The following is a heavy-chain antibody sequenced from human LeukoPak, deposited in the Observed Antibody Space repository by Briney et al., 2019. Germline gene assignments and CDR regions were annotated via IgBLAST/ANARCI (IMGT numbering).Heavy chain of an antibody. J-gene: IGHJ6*03. D-gene: IGHD7-27*01. CDR2: IIPIYGTP. CDR1: GGSFSTTG. Sequence: ASVKVSCKASGGSFSTTGFSWVRQAPGQGLEWIGAIIPIYGTPTYAPRLQGRVTITTDESTSTAYMELSSLTSNDTAVYYCARDHWGIVENGYDYFYYDMDVWGKGTTVTVSS. CDR3: ARDHWGIVENGYDYFYYDMDV. V-gene: IGHV1-69*05.